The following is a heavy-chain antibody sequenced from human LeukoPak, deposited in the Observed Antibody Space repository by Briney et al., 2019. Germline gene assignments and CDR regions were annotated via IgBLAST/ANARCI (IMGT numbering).Heavy chain of an antibody. CDR2: IYHSGST. CDR1: GGSISSGGYY. J-gene: IGHJ3*02. D-gene: IGHD3-16*01. V-gene: IGHV4-30-2*01. CDR3: ARARGNAFDI. Sequence: SQTLSLTCTVSGGSISSGGYYWSWIRQPPGKGLEWIGYIYHSGSTYYNPSLKSRVTISVDRSKNQFSLKLSSVTAADTAVYYCARARGNAFDIWGQGTMVTVSS.